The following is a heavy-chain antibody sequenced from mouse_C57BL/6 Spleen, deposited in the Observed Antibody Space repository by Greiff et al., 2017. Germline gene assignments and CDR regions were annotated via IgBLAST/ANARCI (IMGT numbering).Heavy chain of an antibody. CDR1: GYTFTSYW. Sequence: QVQLKQPGAELVKPGASVKLSCKASGYTFTSYWMHWVKQRPGQGLEWIGMIHPNSGSTNYNEKFKSKATLTVDKSSSTAYMQLSSLSSEDSAVYYCADRGNSNSPFAYWGQGTLVTVSA. J-gene: IGHJ3*01. V-gene: IGHV1-64*01. CDR2: IHPNSGST. D-gene: IGHD2-5*01. CDR3: ADRGNSNSPFAY.